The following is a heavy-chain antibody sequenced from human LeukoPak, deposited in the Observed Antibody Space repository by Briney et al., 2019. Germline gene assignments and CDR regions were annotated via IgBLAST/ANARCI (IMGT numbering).Heavy chain of an antibody. J-gene: IGHJ5*02. Sequence: GGSLRLSCAASGFTFSNYGMHWVRQAPGKGLEWVAVIWYDGSNKYYADSVKGRFTISRDNSKNTLDLQMNSLRAEDTAVYYCARDREMATVNLWFDPWGQGTLVTVSS. D-gene: IGHD5-24*01. CDR2: IWYDGSNK. V-gene: IGHV3-33*01. CDR3: ARDREMATVNLWFDP. CDR1: GFTFSNYG.